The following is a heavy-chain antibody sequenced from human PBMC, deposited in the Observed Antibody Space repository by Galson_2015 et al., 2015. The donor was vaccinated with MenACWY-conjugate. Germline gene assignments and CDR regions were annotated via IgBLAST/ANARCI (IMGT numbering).Heavy chain of an antibody. J-gene: IGHJ5*02. CDR3: AKAGYYDSSGRTPPWINWFDP. Sequence: SLRLSCAASGFTFSSYAMSWVRQAPGKGLEWVSAISGSGGSTYYADSVKGRFTISRDNSKNTLYLQMNSLRAEDTAVYYCAKAGYYDSSGRTPPWINWFDPWGQGTLVTVSS. CDR1: GFTFSSYA. D-gene: IGHD3-22*01. CDR2: ISGSGGST. V-gene: IGHV3-23*01.